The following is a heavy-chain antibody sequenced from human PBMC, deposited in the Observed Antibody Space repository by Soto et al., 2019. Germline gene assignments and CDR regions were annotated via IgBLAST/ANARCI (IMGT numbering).Heavy chain of an antibody. D-gene: IGHD3-10*01. J-gene: IGHJ4*02. CDR2: IYYSGST. CDR1: GGSISSSSYY. Sequence: SETLSLTCTVSGGSISSSSYYWGWIRQPPGKGLEWIGSIYYSGSTYYNPSLKSRVTISVDTSKNQFSLKLSSVTAADTAVYYCARQSFLWFGELLNDYWGQGTLVTVSS. CDR3: ARQSFLWFGELLNDY. V-gene: IGHV4-39*01.